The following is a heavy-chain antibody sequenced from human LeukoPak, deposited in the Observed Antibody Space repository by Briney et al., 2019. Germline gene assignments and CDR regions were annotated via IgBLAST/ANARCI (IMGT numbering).Heavy chain of an antibody. CDR1: GGSFSGYF. CDR3: ARRIGYSSGWPHWYFDL. CDR2: INHSGST. V-gene: IGHV4-34*01. J-gene: IGHJ2*01. D-gene: IGHD6-19*01. Sequence: SETLSLTCAVYGGSFSGYFWRWIRQPPGKGLEWIGEINHSGSTNYNASVKSRVTISVDTSNNQCSLKLSSVSAADTAVYYCARRIGYSSGWPHWYFDLWGRGTLVTVSS.